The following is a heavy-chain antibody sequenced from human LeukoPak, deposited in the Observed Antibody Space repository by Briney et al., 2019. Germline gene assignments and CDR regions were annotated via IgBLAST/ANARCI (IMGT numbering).Heavy chain of an antibody. CDR2: FDPEDGET. J-gene: IGHJ1*01. V-gene: IGHV1-24*01. Sequence: ASVKVSCKASGYTLTELSMHWVRQAPGKGPEWMGGFDPEDGETIYAQKFQGRVTMTEDTSTDTAYMELSSLRSEDTAVYYCATEYCSSTSCYLYYFQHWGQGTLVTVSS. CDR3: ATEYCSSTSCYLYYFQH. CDR1: GYTLTELS. D-gene: IGHD2-2*01.